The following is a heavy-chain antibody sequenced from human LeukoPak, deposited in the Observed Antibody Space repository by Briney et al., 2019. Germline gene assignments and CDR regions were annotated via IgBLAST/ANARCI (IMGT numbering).Heavy chain of an antibody. Sequence: SETLSLTCTVSGGSISSSSYYWGWIRQPPGKGLEWIGSIYYSGSTYYNPSLKSRVTISVDTSKNQFSLKLSSVTAADTAVYYCARRKYKWEPPVGYYFDYWGQGTLVTVSS. CDR1: GGSISSSSYY. CDR3: ARRKYKWEPPVGYYFDY. V-gene: IGHV4-39*01. CDR2: IYYSGST. J-gene: IGHJ4*02. D-gene: IGHD1-26*01.